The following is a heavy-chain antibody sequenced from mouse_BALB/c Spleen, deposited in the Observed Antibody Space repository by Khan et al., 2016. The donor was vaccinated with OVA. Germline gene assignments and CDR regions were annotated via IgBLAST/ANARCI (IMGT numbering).Heavy chain of an antibody. CDR1: GYSFTSHT. V-gene: IGHV1-4*01. D-gene: IGHD2-14*01. Sequence: QVRLQQSGAELARPGASVKMSCKASGYSFTSHTMHWVKQRPGQGLEWIGYINPRCGYTNYNQKFNDKATLTADKSSSTAYMQLSSLTSEDSAVDYCARRTTGYALDYWGQGTSVTVSS. CDR3: ARRTTGYALDY. J-gene: IGHJ4*01. CDR2: INPRCGYT.